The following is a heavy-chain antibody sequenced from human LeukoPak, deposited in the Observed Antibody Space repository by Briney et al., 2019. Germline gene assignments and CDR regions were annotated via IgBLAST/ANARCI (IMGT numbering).Heavy chain of an antibody. CDR3: AKSCDSSGYLDY. D-gene: IGHD3-22*01. CDR1: GYSFTSCY. Sequence: ASVKVSCKASGYSFTSCYVHFVRQAPGQGLVWMGIIYPSDGGTTYAQKFQGRVTMTRDTSTTTVYMELSSLRSEDTAVYYCAKSCDSSGYLDYWGQGTLVTVSS. J-gene: IGHJ4*02. CDR2: IYPSDGGT. V-gene: IGHV1-46*03.